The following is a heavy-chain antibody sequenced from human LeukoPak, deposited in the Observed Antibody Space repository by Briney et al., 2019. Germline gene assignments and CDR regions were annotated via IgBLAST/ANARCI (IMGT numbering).Heavy chain of an antibody. D-gene: IGHD3-3*01. CDR3: ARRLSLRFDAFAV. CDR2: MSDIGPNT. CDR1: GFTVTDYA. V-gene: IGHV3-23*01. J-gene: IGHJ3*01. Sequence: QPGGSLRLSCAASGFTVTDYAMTWIRQSPGKWLEWVSSMSDIGPNTYYADSVKGRFTISRDTSKNTLFLQMNSLRAEDTALYFCARRLSLRFDAFAVWGPGTVVTVSS.